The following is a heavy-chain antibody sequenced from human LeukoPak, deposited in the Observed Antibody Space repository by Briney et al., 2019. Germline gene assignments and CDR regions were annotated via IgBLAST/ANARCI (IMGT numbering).Heavy chain of an antibody. J-gene: IGHJ6*02. CDR3: ARGPEGSSGSYYNRYYGMDV. CDR2: IIPIFGTA. Sequence: ASVKVSCKASGGTFSSYAISWVRQAPGQGLEWMGGIIPIFGTANYAQKFQGRVTITADESTSTAYMELSGLRSEDTAVYYCARGPEGSSGSYYNRYYGMDVWGQGTTVTVSS. CDR1: GGTFSSYA. D-gene: IGHD3-10*01. V-gene: IGHV1-69*01.